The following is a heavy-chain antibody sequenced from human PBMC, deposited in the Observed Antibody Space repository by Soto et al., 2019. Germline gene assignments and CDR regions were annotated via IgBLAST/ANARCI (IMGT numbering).Heavy chain of an antibody. V-gene: IGHV4-30-4*01. D-gene: IGHD1-26*01. CDR3: ARVAPSFSYGP. J-gene: IGHJ5*02. CDR1: GGSISSGDYY. Sequence: PSETLSLACTVSGGSISSGDYYGSCIRQPPGKGLEWIGYIYYSGSTYYNPSLKSRVTISVDTSKNQFSLKLSSVTAADTAVYYCARVAPSFSYGPWGQGTLVTVSS. CDR2: IYYSGST.